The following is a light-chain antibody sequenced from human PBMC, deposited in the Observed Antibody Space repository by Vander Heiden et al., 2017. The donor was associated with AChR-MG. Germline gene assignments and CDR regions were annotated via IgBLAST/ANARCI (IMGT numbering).Light chain of an antibody. V-gene: IGKV1-39*01. Sequence: DIQRTQSPSSLAASVGDRVTITCRAGQTIDTYLNWYQQKPGKDPQLLIFGASTLLTGVPPRFSGSGSGTDFTLTISSLQPEDFATYYCQQTSITPRTFGQGTKVEL. CDR3: QQTSITPRT. J-gene: IGKJ1*01. CDR1: QTIDTY. CDR2: GAS.